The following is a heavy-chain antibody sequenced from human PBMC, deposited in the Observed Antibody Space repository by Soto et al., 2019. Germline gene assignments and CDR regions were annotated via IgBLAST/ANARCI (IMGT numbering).Heavy chain of an antibody. J-gene: IGHJ6*02. D-gene: IGHD4-17*01. CDR1: GGSISSSSYY. CDR3: ARRVGDYVQYYYGMDV. CDR2: IYYSGST. V-gene: IGHV4-39*01. Sequence: SETLSLTCTASGGSISSSSYYWGWIRQPPGKGLEWIGSIYYSGSTYYNPSLKSRVTISVDTSKNQFSLKLSSVTAADTAVYYCARRVGDYVQYYYGMDVWGQGTTVTVSS.